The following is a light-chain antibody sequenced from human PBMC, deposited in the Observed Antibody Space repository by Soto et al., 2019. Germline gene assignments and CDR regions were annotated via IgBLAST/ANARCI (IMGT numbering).Light chain of an antibody. CDR2: DAS. Sequence: LKMSAATLSVYEGERAPLSCLASQSVSSCLAWYQQKPGQAPRLLIYDASNWDTGVPARFSGSGSGTEFTLTISSLEPDDFAVYYCQQHSIYPWTVCQGTLLEIK. V-gene: IGKV3-11*01. J-gene: IGKJ5*01. CDR3: QQHSIYPWT. CDR1: QSVSSC.